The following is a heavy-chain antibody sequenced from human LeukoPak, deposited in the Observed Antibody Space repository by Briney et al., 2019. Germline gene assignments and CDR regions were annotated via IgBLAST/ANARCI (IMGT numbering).Heavy chain of an antibody. CDR1: GFTFSTYA. CDR3: AKGIVPAPNGAFDI. D-gene: IGHD2-2*01. V-gene: IGHV3-23*01. CDR2: TTGSGGST. Sequence: GGSLRLSCAASGFTFSTYAMSCVRQAPGKGLEWVSGTTGSGGSTYYADSVKGRFTISRDNSRNTLYLQMNSLRAEDTAVYYCAKGIVPAPNGAFDIWGQGTMVTVSS. J-gene: IGHJ3*02.